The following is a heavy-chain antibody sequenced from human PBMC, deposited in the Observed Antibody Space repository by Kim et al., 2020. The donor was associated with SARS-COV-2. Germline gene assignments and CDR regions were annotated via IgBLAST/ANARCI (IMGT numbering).Heavy chain of an antibody. CDR1: GFTFSSYA. D-gene: IGHD3-16*01. J-gene: IGHJ4*02. CDR3: AKARWGSNDY. V-gene: IGHV3-23*03. CDR2: IHSGGSST. Sequence: GGSLRLSCAASGFTFSSYAMSWVRQAPGKGLEWVSVIHSGGSSTYYADSVKGRFTISRDISKNTLYLQMNSLRAEDTAVYYCAKARWGSNDYWGQGTLVTVSS.